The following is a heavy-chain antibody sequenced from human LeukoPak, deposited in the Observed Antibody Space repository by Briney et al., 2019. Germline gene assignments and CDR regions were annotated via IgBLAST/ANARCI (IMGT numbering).Heavy chain of an antibody. J-gene: IGHJ4*02. D-gene: IGHD1-1*01. CDR3: ALRLQTKRGDY. CDR1: GGSISSSSYY. V-gene: IGHV4-39*01. Sequence: PSETLSLTCTVSGGSISSSSYYWGWIRQPPGKGLEWIGSIYYSGSTYYNPSLKSRVTISVDTSKNQFSLKLSSVTAADTAVYYCALRLQTKRGDYWGQGTLVTVSS. CDR2: IYYSGST.